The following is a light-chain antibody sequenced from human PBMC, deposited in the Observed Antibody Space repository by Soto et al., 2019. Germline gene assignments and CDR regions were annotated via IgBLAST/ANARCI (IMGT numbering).Light chain of an antibody. CDR1: SSDVGGYNY. CDR2: DVS. CDR3: SSYTSSSTLYV. V-gene: IGLV2-14*01. J-gene: IGLJ1*01. Sequence: QSVLTQPASVSGSPGQSITISCTGTSSDVGGYNYVSWYQQRPGKAPKLMIYDVSNRPSGVSNRFSGSKSGNTASLTISGLQAEDEADYYCSSYTSSSTLYVFGTGTKFTVL.